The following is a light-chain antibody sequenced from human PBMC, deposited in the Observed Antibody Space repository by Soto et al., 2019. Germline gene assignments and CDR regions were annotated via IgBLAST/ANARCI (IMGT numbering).Light chain of an antibody. V-gene: IGLV2-14*01. CDR3: SSYTSSSTRV. CDR1: SSDVGGYNY. CDR2: EVS. Sequence: LTQPASVSGSPGRSITISCTGTSSDVGGYNYVSWYQQHPGKAPKLMIYEVSNRPSGVSNRFSGSKSGNTASLTISGLQAEDEADYYCSSYTSSSTRVFGTGTKVTVL. J-gene: IGLJ1*01.